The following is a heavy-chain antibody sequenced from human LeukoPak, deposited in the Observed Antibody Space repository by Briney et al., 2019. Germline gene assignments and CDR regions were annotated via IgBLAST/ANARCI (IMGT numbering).Heavy chain of an antibody. CDR2: INHSGST. D-gene: IGHD3-10*01. V-gene: IGHV4-34*01. Sequence: RSETLSLTCAVYGGSFSGYYWSWIRQPPGKGLEWIGEINHSGSTNYNPSLKSRVTISVDTSKNQFSLKLSSVTAADTAVYYCARHGPNRSGSGSYYMIPYYYYYMDVWGKGTTVTVSS. CDR1: GGSFSGYY. J-gene: IGHJ6*03. CDR3: ARHGPNRSGSGSYYMIPYYYYYMDV.